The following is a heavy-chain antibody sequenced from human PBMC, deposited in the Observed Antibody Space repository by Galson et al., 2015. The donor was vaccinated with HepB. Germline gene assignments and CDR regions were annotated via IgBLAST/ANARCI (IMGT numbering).Heavy chain of an antibody. CDR2: ISYDGSNK. CDR3: ASTMVRGPN. V-gene: IGHV3-30*04. J-gene: IGHJ4*02. D-gene: IGHD3-10*01. CDR1: GFTFSSYA. Sequence: SLRLSCAASGFTFSSYAMHWVRQAPGKGLEWVAVISYDGSNKYYADSVKGRFTISRDNSKNTLYLQMNSLRAEDTAVYYCASTMVRGPNWGQGTLVTVSS.